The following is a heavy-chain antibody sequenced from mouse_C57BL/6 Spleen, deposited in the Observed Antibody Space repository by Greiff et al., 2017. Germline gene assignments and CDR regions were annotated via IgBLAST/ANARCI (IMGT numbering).Heavy chain of an antibody. CDR2: IWSGGST. V-gene: IGHV2-2*01. D-gene: IGHD2-3*01. CDR3: ASYDGYYEGDAMDY. Sequence: QVQLQQSGPGLVQPSQSLSITCTVSGFSLTSYGVHWVRQSPGKGLEWLGVIWSGGSTDYNAAFISRLSISKDNSKSQVFFKMNSLQADDTAIYYCASYDGYYEGDAMDYWGQGTSVTVSS. CDR1: GFSLTSYG. J-gene: IGHJ4*01.